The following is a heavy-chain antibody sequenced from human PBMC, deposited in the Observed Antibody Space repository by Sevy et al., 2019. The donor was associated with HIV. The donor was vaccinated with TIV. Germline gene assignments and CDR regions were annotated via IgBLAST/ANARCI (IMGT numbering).Heavy chain of an antibody. Sequence: GGSLRLSCAASGFTFSSYSMNWVRQAPGKGLEWVSYISSTGSTIYYADSVKGRFTISRDNAKNSLYLQMNSLRAEDTAVYYCARAPSYSSGWGQRTLVTVSS. CDR2: ISSTGSTI. J-gene: IGHJ4*02. CDR3: ARAPSYSSG. D-gene: IGHD6-19*01. V-gene: IGHV3-48*01. CDR1: GFTFSSYS.